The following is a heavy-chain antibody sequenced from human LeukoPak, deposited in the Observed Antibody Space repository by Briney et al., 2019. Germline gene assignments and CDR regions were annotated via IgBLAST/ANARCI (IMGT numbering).Heavy chain of an antibody. D-gene: IGHD5-18*01. CDR1: RGSISSYY. CDR2: IYYSGNT. Sequence: PSETLSLTCTVSRGSISSYYWSWIRQPPGKGLEWIGYIYYSGNTKYNPSLKSRVTISVDTSKNHFSLKVTSVTAADTAVYYCARTTEGGYTYDYFYYYYMDVWGKGTSVTISS. J-gene: IGHJ6*03. V-gene: IGHV4-59*12. CDR3: ARTTEGGYTYDYFYYYYMDV.